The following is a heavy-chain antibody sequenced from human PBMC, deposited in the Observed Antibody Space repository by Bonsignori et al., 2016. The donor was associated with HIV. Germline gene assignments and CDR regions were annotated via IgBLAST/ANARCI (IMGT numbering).Heavy chain of an antibody. J-gene: IGHJ4*02. Sequence: EVHLVQSGAEVRKPGESLRISCTASGISVTSYWITWVRQMPGKGLEWMGTIDPSDSQTTYSPSFQGHVSISFDKSVSAAHLRWTSLKASDTAMYYCARHDGDYDSGYFGYFDDWGQGTLVLVS. CDR2: IDPSDSQT. CDR3: ARHDGDYDSGYFGYFDD. CDR1: GISVTSYW. D-gene: IGHD5-12*01. V-gene: IGHV5-10-1*03.